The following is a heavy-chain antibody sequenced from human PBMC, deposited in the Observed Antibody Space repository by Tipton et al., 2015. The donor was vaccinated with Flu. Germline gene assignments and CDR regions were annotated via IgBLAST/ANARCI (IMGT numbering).Heavy chain of an antibody. Sequence: TLSLTCTVSGASISIGAYYWTRIRRPADKGLEWIGRIYTGGGTNYNPSLKSRVTISIDTSKNQFSLRLSSVTAADTAVYYCARRVAGSGMAVWGQGTTVTVSS. V-gene: IGHV4-61*02. D-gene: IGHD3-10*01. CDR2: IYTGGGT. CDR3: ARRVAGSGMAV. J-gene: IGHJ6*02. CDR1: GASISIGAYY.